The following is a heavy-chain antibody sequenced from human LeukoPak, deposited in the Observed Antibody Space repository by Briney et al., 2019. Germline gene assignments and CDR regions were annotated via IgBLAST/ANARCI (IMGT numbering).Heavy chain of an antibody. CDR2: LSGSGVRT. Sequence: GGSLRLSCTVSGFTFSYYAMNWVRQAPGKGLEWVSGLSGSGVRTDYADSVKGRLTVSRDISKDTLYLQMNDLRAEDTAVYYCAKAEGYSTGWFSYWGQGTLVTVSS. D-gene: IGHD6-19*01. J-gene: IGHJ4*02. V-gene: IGHV3-23*01. CDR3: AKAEGYSTGWFSY. CDR1: GFTFSYYA.